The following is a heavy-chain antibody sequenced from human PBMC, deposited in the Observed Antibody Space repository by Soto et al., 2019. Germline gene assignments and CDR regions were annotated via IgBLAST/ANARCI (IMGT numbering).Heavy chain of an antibody. CDR3: AADQAAAGTDYYYYGMDV. V-gene: IGHV1-58*01. D-gene: IGHD6-13*01. CDR1: GFTFTSSA. J-gene: IGHJ6*02. Sequence: GASVNVSCKASGFTFTSSAVQWVRQARGQRLEWIGWIVVGSGNTNYAQKFQERVTITRDMSTSTAYMELSSLRSEDTAVYYCAADQAAAGTDYYYYGMDVWGQGTTVTVSS. CDR2: IVVGSGNT.